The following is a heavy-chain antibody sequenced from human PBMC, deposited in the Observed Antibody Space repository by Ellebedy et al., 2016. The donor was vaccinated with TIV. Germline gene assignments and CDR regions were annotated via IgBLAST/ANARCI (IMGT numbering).Heavy chain of an antibody. CDR1: GFTFSSYG. Sequence: GESLKTSCAASGFTFSSYGMHWVRQAPGKGLEWVAVIWFDGSNKYYADSVKGRFTISRDNSKNTLYLQMNSLRAEDTAVYYCARDFYDSGGYFFDYWGQGTLVTVSS. D-gene: IGHD3-22*01. CDR3: ARDFYDSGGYFFDY. V-gene: IGHV3-33*01. J-gene: IGHJ4*02. CDR2: IWFDGSNK.